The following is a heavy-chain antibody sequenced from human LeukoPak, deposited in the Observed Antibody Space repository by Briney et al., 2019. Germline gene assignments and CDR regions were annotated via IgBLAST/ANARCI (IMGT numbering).Heavy chain of an antibody. V-gene: IGHV4-61*02. CDR2: IYTSGST. CDR3: ARGLLWSGEGPGAFDI. Sequence: EPSETLSLTCTVSGGSISSGNYYWSWLRQPAEKGLEGFGRIYTSGSTNYNPSLKNRVTISVDTSKNQFSLKLNSVTAADTAVYYCARGLLWSGEGPGAFDIWGQGTMITVSS. CDR1: GGSISSGNYY. D-gene: IGHD3-10*01. J-gene: IGHJ3*02.